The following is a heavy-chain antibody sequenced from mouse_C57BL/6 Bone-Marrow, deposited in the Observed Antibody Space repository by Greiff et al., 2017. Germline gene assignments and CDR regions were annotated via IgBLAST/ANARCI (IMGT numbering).Heavy chain of an antibody. CDR2: IYPRSGNT. Sequence: QVQLQQSGAELARPGASVKLSCKASGYTFTSYGISWVKQRTGQGLEWIGEIYPRSGNTYSNEKFKGKATLTADKSSSTAYMGLRILTSEDSAVYFCAPSSYYYGSSYGAYWGQGTLVTVSA. CDR1: GYTFTSYG. J-gene: IGHJ3*01. V-gene: IGHV1-81*01. D-gene: IGHD1-1*01. CDR3: APSSYYYGSSYGAY.